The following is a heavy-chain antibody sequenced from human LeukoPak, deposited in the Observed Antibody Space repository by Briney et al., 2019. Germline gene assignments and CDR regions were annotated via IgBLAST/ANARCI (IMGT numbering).Heavy chain of an antibody. CDR1: GGSISSGDYY. Sequence: SETLSLTCTVSGGSISSGDYYWSWIRQPPVKGLEWIGYIYYSGSTYYNPSLKSRVTIPVDTSKNQFSLKLSSVTAADTAVYFCARGEENGMDVWGQGTTVTVSS. CDR2: IYYSGST. V-gene: IGHV4-30-4*01. J-gene: IGHJ6*02. CDR3: ARGEENGMDV.